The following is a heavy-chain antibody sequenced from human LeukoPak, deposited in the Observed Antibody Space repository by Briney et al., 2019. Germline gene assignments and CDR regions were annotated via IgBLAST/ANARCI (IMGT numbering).Heavy chain of an antibody. CDR3: ARHMSVTYDAFDL. CDR2: VFYSGGT. Sequence: PSETLSLTCTISGGSTTGYFWSWIRQPPGKGLEWIGYVFYSGGTLYSPSLDSRVTISVDTSKTQFSLELTSVTAADTAVYYCARHMSVTYDAFDLWGRGTMVTVSS. J-gene: IGHJ3*01. D-gene: IGHD2-21*02. CDR1: GGSTTGYF. V-gene: IGHV4-59*08.